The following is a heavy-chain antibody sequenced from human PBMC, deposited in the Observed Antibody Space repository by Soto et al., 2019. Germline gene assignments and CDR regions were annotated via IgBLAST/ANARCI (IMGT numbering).Heavy chain of an antibody. CDR3: ARSFPIAGQPPPDY. CDR1: GFTFSSYG. CDR2: IWYDGSNK. D-gene: IGHD6-13*01. J-gene: IGHJ4*02. V-gene: IGHV3-33*01. Sequence: GGSLRLSCAASGFTFSSYGMHWVRQAPGKGLEWVAVIWYDGSNKYYADSVKGRFTISRDNSKNTLYLQMNSLRAEDTAVYYCARSFPIAGQPPPDYWGQGTLVTVSS.